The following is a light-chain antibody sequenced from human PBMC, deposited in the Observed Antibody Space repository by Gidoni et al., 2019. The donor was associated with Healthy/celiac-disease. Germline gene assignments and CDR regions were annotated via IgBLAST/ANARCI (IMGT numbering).Light chain of an antibody. V-gene: IGKV1-33*01. J-gene: IGKJ3*01. Sequence: DIQMTQSPSSLSASVGDRVTITCQASQYISNYLNWYQQKPGKAPKLLIYDASNLETGVPSRFSGSGSGTDFTFTISSLQPEDIATYYCQQYDNLLRSTFGPGTKVDIK. CDR3: QQYDNLLRST. CDR1: QYISNY. CDR2: DAS.